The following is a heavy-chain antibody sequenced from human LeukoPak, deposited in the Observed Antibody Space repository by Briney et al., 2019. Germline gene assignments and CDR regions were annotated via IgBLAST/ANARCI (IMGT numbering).Heavy chain of an antibody. CDR2: ISSSSSTI. CDR1: GFTFGRYS. V-gene: IGHV3-48*01. D-gene: IGHD5-12*01. J-gene: IGHJ4*02. CDR3: AKESTGYDIDY. Sequence: PGGSLRLSCAASGFTFGRYSMNWVRQAPGRGLEWVSYISSSSSTIYYADSVKGRFTISRDNAKNSLDLQMNSLRAEDTAVFYCAKESTGYDIDYWGQGTLVTVSS.